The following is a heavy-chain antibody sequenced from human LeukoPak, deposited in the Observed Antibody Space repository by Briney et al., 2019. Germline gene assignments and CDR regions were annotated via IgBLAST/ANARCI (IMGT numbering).Heavy chain of an antibody. J-gene: IGHJ4*02. CDR3: GRVRGGHQFDK. D-gene: IGHD3-16*01. Sequence: SETLSLTCAVSGGSISSSNWWSWVRQPPGKGLEWIGEIYHSGSTNYNPSLKSRVTISVDKSKNQFSLKLSSVTAADTAVYYCGRVRGGHQFDKWGGGPLVTVS. CDR2: IYHSGST. CDR1: GGSISSSNW. V-gene: IGHV4-4*02.